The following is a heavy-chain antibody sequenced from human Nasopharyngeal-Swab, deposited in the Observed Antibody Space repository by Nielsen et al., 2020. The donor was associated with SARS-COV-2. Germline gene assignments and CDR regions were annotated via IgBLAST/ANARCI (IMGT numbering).Heavy chain of an antibody. Sequence: GGSLRLSCAASGFTFSSYAMHWVRQAPGKGLEWVAVISYDGSNKYYADSVKGRFTISRDNSKNTLYLQMNSLRAEDTAVYYCARGPPIVVVVAVHFDYWGQGTLVTVSS. CDR2: ISYDGSNK. CDR1: GFTFSSYA. J-gene: IGHJ4*02. D-gene: IGHD2-15*01. CDR3: ARGPPIVVVVAVHFDY. V-gene: IGHV3-30-3*01.